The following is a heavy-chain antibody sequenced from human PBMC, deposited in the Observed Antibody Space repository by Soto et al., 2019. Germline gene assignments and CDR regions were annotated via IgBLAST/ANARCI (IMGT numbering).Heavy chain of an antibody. J-gene: IGHJ6*02. D-gene: IGHD6-6*01. CDR1: GFTLSDHY. Sequence: EVQLVESGGGLVQPGGSLRLSCAGSGFTLSDHYIDWVRQAPGKGLEWVGRSRDKAQGYSTAYAASVKGRFTTSRDESKNSVYLQMNSLRGEDTAIYYCAKVIRADSTSSNFYYYSGLDVWGQGTTVTVSS. V-gene: IGHV3-72*01. CDR2: SRDKAQGYST. CDR3: AKVIRADSTSSNFYYYSGLDV.